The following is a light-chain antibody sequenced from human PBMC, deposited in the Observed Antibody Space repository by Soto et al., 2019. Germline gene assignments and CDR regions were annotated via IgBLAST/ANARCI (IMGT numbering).Light chain of an antibody. CDR3: SSYAGSNNVV. CDR1: SSDVGGYNY. J-gene: IGLJ2*01. Sequence: QSALTQPPSASGSPGQSVAISCTGTSSDVGGYNYVSWFQQLPGKAPKVMIYEVSKRPSGVPDRFSGSKSGNTASLTVSGLQPEDEADYYCSSYAGSNNVVFGGGTKLTVL. CDR2: EVS. V-gene: IGLV2-8*01.